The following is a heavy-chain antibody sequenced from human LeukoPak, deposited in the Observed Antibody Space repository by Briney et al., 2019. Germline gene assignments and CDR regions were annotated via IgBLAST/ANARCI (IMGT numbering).Heavy chain of an antibody. V-gene: IGHV3-30*02. CDR3: AKDAQVVPGVTLYYYYYMDV. CDR1: GFTFSSYG. Sequence: GGSLRLSCAASGFTFSSYGMHWVRQAPGKGLEWVAFIRYDGSNKYYADSVKGRFTISRDNSKNTLYLQMNSLRAEDTAVYYCAKDAQVVPGVTLYYYYYMDVWGKGTTVTISS. CDR2: IRYDGSNK. D-gene: IGHD3-10*01. J-gene: IGHJ6*03.